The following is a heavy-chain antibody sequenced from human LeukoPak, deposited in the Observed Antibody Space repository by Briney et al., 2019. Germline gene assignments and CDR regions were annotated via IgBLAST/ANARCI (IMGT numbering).Heavy chain of an antibody. CDR2: MNAHSGNT. D-gene: IGHD1-26*01. CDR3: ARMAVGADDAFDI. CDR1: GYTFSSNE. V-gene: IGHV1-8*01. Sequence: ASVTVSCRASGYTFSSNEINGLRQATGQGLEGIGWMNAHSGNTVYGQKFQGSLTINRNSSISTAYMELSSLRSEDTAVYYCARMAVGADDAFDIWGQGTMVSVSS. J-gene: IGHJ3*02.